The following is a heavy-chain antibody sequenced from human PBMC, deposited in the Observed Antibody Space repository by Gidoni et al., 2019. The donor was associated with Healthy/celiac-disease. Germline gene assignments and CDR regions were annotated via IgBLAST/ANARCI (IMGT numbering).Heavy chain of an antibody. CDR3: ARRWGITGTTELTWYFDL. D-gene: IGHD1-20*01. J-gene: IGHJ2*01. Sequence: QLQLQESGPGLVKPSETLSLTCTVPGGSISSISSYWGWIRQPPGKGLEWIGRIYYIGSTYYNPSLKSRVTISVDTSKNQFSLKLSSVTAADTAVYYCARRWGITGTTELTWYFDLWGRGTLVTVSS. V-gene: IGHV4-39*01. CDR2: IYYIGST. CDR1: GGSISSISSY.